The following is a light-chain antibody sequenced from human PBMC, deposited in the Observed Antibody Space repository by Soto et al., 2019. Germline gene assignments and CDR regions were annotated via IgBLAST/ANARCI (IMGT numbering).Light chain of an antibody. CDR3: SSYTSSSTGV. J-gene: IGLJ3*02. CDR2: DVT. V-gene: IGLV2-14*03. CDR1: SSDVGAYNY. Sequence: QSALTQPASVSGSPGQSITISCTGTSSDVGAYNYVSWYQQHPGKAPKLMIHDVTNRPSGVSNRFSGSKSGNTASLTISGLQAEDEADYYCSSYTSSSTGVFGGGTKLTVL.